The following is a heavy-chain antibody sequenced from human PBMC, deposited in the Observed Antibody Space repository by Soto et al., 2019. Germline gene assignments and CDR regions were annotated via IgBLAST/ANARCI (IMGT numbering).Heavy chain of an antibody. V-gene: IGHV5-51*01. J-gene: IGHJ4*02. D-gene: IGHD2-2*01. CDR2: IYPGDSET. CDR3: GKHEGYCSRTTCSSVDH. CDR1: GFTFTNYW. Sequence: GESLKISCRGSGFTFTNYWIAWLRQMPGKGLEWMGIIYPGDSETSYSPSFQGQVIISAGKSINTAYLQWSSLKASDTAMYYCGKHEGYCSRTTCSSVDHWGQGTLVTVSS.